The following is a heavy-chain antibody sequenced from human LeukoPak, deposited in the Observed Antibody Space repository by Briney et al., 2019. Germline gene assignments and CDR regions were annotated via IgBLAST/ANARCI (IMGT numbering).Heavy chain of an antibody. J-gene: IGHJ2*01. CDR3: ARDPNFDSSGYYWYFDL. Sequence: SETLSLTCTVSGGSITSYYWNWIRQPPGKGLEWIGYMYHTGSTNYNPSLKSRVTISVDTSKNQFSLRLSSVTTADTAVYFCARDPNFDSSGYYWYFDLWGRGTLVTVSS. CDR1: GGSITSYY. CDR2: MYHTGST. V-gene: IGHV4-59*01. D-gene: IGHD3-22*01.